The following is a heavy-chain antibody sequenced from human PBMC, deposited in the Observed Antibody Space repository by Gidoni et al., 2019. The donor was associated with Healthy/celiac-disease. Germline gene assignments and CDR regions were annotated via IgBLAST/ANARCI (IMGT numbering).Heavy chain of an antibody. Sequence: QLQLQESGPGLVKPSETLSLTCTVSGCSISSRSYYWGWIRQPPGKGLEWIGSIYYSGSTYYNPSLKSRVTISVDTSKNQFSLKLSSVTAADTAVYYCARDCYTAMVRGFDYWGQGTLVTVSS. CDR3: ARDCYTAMVRGFDY. J-gene: IGHJ4*02. V-gene: IGHV4-39*07. D-gene: IGHD5-18*01. CDR1: GCSISSRSYY. CDR2: IYYSGST.